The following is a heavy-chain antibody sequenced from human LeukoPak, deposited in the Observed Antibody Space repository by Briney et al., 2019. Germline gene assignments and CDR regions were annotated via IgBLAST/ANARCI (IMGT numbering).Heavy chain of an antibody. CDR1: GFTFSSYE. Sequence: GGSLRLSCAASGFTFSSYEMNWVRQAPGKGLEWVANIKQDGSEKYYVDSVKGRFTISRDNAKNSLYLQMNSLRAEDTAVYYCARASVLLNEYWGQGTLVTVSS. CDR3: ARASVLLNEY. J-gene: IGHJ4*02. V-gene: IGHV3-7*01. D-gene: IGHD3-10*01. CDR2: IKQDGSEK.